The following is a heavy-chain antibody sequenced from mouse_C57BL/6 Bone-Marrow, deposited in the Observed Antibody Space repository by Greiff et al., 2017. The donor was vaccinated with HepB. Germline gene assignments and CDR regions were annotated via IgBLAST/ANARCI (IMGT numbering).Heavy chain of an antibody. D-gene: IGHD2-5*01. CDR1: GYTFTSYW. V-gene: IGHV1-64*01. Sequence: QVQLQQPGAELVKPGASVKLSCKASGYTFTSYWMHWVKQRPGQGLEWIGMIHPNSGSTNYNEKFKSKATLTVDKSSSTAYMQLSSLTSEDSAVYYCAIRDYSNLYYFDYWCQGTTLTVSS. CDR2: IHPNSGST. J-gene: IGHJ2*01. CDR3: AIRDYSNLYYFDY.